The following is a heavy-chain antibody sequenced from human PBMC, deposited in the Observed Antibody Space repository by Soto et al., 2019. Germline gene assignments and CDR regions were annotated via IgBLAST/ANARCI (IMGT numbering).Heavy chain of an antibody. CDR3: ARDRGSGIMWFDP. Sequence: PSETLSLTCTVSGGSISSGGYYWSWIRQHPGKGLEWIGYIYYSGSTYYNPSLKSRVTISVDTSKNQFSLKLSSVTAADTAVYYCARDRGSGIMWFDPWCRGTLVTVSS. CDR2: IYYSGST. V-gene: IGHV4-31*03. CDR1: GGSISSGGYY. J-gene: IGHJ5*02. D-gene: IGHD3-10*01.